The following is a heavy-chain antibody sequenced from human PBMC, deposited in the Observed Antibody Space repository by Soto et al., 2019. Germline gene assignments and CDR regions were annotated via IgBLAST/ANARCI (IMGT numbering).Heavy chain of an antibody. V-gene: IGHV3-33*01. CDR1: GFTFSSYG. Sequence: QVQLVESGGGVVQPGRSLRLSCAASGFTFSSYGMHWVRQAPGKGLEWVAVIWYDGSNKYYADSVKGRFTIFRDNSKNTLYLQMYSLRAVDTAVYYSARDPLDIVVVPAAHDAFDIWGQGTMVTVSP. CDR3: ARDPLDIVVVPAAHDAFDI. J-gene: IGHJ3*02. CDR2: IWYDGSNK. D-gene: IGHD2-2*03.